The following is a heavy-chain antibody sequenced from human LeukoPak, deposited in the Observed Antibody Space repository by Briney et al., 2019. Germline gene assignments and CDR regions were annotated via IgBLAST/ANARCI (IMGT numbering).Heavy chain of an antibody. CDR3: VRGGYGGNGPGFDI. Sequence: PGGSLRLSCAASGFTFSTYTMHWVRQAPGKGLEYVSGINSGGGTSYGDSVKGRFTISRDNSKNTLYLQTGSLRAEDVAVYYCVRGGYGGNGPGFDIWGQGTMVTVSS. D-gene: IGHD4-23*01. J-gene: IGHJ3*02. V-gene: IGHV3-64*02. CDR1: GFTFSTYT. CDR2: INSGGGT.